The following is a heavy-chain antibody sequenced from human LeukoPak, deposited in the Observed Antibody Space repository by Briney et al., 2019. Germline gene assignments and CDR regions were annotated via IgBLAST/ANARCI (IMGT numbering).Heavy chain of an antibody. J-gene: IGHJ6*03. CDR2: INPSGGST. CDR1: GYTFTSYS. CDR3: ARDGYRVVVVAATLNYYMDV. V-gene: IGHV1-46*01. Sequence: ASVKVSCKASGYTFTSYSMRWVRQAPGQGLEWMGIINPSGGSTSYAQKFQGRVTMTRDTSTSTVYMELSSLRSEDTAVYYCARDGYRVVVVAATLNYYMDVWGKGTTVTVSS. D-gene: IGHD2-15*01.